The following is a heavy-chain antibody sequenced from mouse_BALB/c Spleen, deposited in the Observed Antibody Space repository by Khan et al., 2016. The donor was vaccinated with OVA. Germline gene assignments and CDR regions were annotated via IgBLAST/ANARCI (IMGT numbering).Heavy chain of an antibody. V-gene: IGHV3-2*02. Sequence: EVQLQESGPGLVKPSQSLSLTCTVTGYSITSDYAWNWIRQFPGNKLEWMGYINYSGSTGYNPSPKSRISITRYTSKNQFFLQLNSVTTEDTATYYCARDRAPWYLDVWGEGTTVTVSS. CDR2: INYSGST. CDR1: GYSITSDYA. D-gene: IGHD3-1*01. J-gene: IGHJ1*01. CDR3: ARDRAPWYLDV.